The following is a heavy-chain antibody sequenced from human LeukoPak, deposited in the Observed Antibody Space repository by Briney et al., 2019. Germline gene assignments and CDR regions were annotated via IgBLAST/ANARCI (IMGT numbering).Heavy chain of an antibody. Sequence: PGGSLTLSCAASGFTFSRHGLNWVRPAPGKGLEWISSISSGSIYAHYSDSVEGRFSISRDDANSFLYLQMSSLRAEDTAVYYCARESYDRSGNYPRDFDSWGQGTLVTVSS. CDR1: GFTFSRHG. CDR2: ISSGSIYA. V-gene: IGHV3-21*01. J-gene: IGHJ4*02. D-gene: IGHD3-22*01. CDR3: ARESYDRSGNYPRDFDS.